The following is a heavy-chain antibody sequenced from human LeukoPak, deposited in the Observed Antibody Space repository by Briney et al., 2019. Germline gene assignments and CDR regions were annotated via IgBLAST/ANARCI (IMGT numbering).Heavy chain of an antibody. V-gene: IGHV3-30*03. CDR3: ARDNAEAFDY. CDR2: ISYDGRDK. CDR1: GFTVSSSY. J-gene: IGHJ4*02. Sequence: QPGGSLRLSCAASGFTVSSSYMSWVRQAPGKGLEWVAVISYDGRDKYYADSGKGRFTTFRDNSKNTLSLQMNSLRPEDTAVYYCARDNAEAFDYWGQGTLVTVSS.